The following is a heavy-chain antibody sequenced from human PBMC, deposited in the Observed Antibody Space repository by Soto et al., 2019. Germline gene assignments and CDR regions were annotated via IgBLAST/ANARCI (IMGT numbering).Heavy chain of an antibody. D-gene: IGHD3-16*02. CDR1: GGSFSKYY. V-gene: IGHV4-34*01. Sequence: SETLSLTCAVYGGSFSKYYWSWIRQPPGKGLEWIGKIYHTGSTDYNPSLKSRVTISLDTSKNQFSLKLSSVTAADTAVYYCARGVSHDYIWGSYHAFDIWGQGTLVTVSS. CDR3: ARGVSHDYIWGSYHAFDI. CDR2: IYHTGST. J-gene: IGHJ3*02.